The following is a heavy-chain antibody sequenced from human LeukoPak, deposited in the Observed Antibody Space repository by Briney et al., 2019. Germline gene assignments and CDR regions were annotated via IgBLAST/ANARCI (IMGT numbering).Heavy chain of an antibody. J-gene: IGHJ1*01. CDR2: IYSGGST. Sequence: GGSLRPSCAASGFTVSSNYMSWVRQAPGKGLEWVSVIYSGGSTYYADSVKGRFTISRDNSKNTPYLQMNSLRAEDTAVYYCARIVTTVTTRYFQHWGQGTLVTVSS. CDR3: ARIVTTVTTRYFQH. D-gene: IGHD4-17*01. V-gene: IGHV3-53*01. CDR1: GFTVSSNY.